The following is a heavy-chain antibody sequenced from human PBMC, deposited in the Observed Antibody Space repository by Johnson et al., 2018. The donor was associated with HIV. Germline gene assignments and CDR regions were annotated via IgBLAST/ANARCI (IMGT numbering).Heavy chain of an antibody. D-gene: IGHD3-3*01. CDR2: IRYDGGNK. CDR3: AKERSTYYNFWSGSAGKDAFDS. Sequence: QVQLVESGGGVVQPGGSLRLSCVASGFAFSSYGMHWVRQAPGKGLEWVSFIRYDGGNKSYGDSVKGRFTISRDNSKNTLYVQMISLRAEDTAVYYCAKERSTYYNFWSGSAGKDAFDSWGQGTMVTVSS. CDR1: GFAFSSYG. V-gene: IGHV3-30*02. J-gene: IGHJ3*02.